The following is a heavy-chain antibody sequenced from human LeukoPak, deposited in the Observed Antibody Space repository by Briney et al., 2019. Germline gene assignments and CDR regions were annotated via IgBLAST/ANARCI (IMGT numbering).Heavy chain of an antibody. D-gene: IGHD2-2*01. Sequence: GGSLRLSCAASGFTFSNYWMRWVRQVPGEGLVWVSYIHTDGRTTGYADSVKGRFTISRDNSKNTLYLQMSSLRAEDTAVYYCAKGGYCSSTSCYEWGQGTLVTVSS. J-gene: IGHJ4*02. CDR3: AKGGYCSSTSCYE. CDR2: IHTDGRTT. CDR1: GFTFSNYW. V-gene: IGHV3-74*01.